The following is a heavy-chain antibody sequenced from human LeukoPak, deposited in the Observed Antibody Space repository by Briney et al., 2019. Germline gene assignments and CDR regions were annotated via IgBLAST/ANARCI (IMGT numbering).Heavy chain of an antibody. CDR2: IYYSGST. V-gene: IGHV4-39*01. CDR1: GGSISCSSYYY. CDR3: RVGYCSGGSCLFDY. D-gene: IGHD2-15*01. J-gene: IGHJ4*02. Sequence: SETLSLTCSVSGGSISCSSYYYWGWIRQPPGKGLEWIGSIYYSGSTYYNPSLKSRVTISVDTSKNQFSLKLSSATAADTAVYYCRVGYCSGGSCLFDYWGQGTLVTVSS.